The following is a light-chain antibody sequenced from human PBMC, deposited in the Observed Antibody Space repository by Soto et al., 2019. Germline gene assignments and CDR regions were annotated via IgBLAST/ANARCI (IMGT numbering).Light chain of an antibody. V-gene: IGKV1-5*01. J-gene: IGKJ1*01. CDR1: QSIYSW. Sequence: DIQMTQSPSTLSTSVGDRVTITCRASQSIYSWLAWYQQKPGKAPKVLIYDASTLESGAPSRFSGSGSGTEFTLIISSLQPDDFATYYGQQYHTYPWTFGHGTKVEIK. CDR3: QQYHTYPWT. CDR2: DAS.